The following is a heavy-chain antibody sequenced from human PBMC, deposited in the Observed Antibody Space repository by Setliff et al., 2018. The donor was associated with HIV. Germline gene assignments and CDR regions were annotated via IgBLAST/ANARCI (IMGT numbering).Heavy chain of an antibody. V-gene: IGHV3-9*01. Sequence: GGSLRLSCAGSGFIFSSYAMYWVRQAPGKGLEWVSGINWNGDMTAYAELTKGRFTISRDNARKSLYLQMNSLTTEDTALYYCVKDGSLAGRYYHYMDVWGKGTTVTVSS. CDR1: GFIFSSYA. CDR3: VKDGSLAGRYYHYMDV. D-gene: IGHD6-19*01. CDR2: INWNGDMT. J-gene: IGHJ6*03.